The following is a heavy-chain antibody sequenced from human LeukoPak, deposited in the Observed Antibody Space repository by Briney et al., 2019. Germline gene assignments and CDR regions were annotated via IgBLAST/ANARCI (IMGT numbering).Heavy chain of an antibody. Sequence: GGSLRLSCAASGFTFSSYAMSWVRQAPGKGLEWVSAISGSGDSTYYGDSVKGRITISRDNSKNTLYLQMNSLRAEDTAVYYCAKTRPLDSSSWSHGDYWGQGTLVTVPS. J-gene: IGHJ4*02. D-gene: IGHD6-13*01. CDR3: AKTRPLDSSSWSHGDY. CDR1: GFTFSSYA. CDR2: ISGSGDST. V-gene: IGHV3-23*01.